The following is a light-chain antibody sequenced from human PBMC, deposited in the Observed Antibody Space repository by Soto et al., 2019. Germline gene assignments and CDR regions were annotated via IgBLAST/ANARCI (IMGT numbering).Light chain of an antibody. CDR1: QSISTY. Sequence: DIQVTQSPSSLSASVGDRVTITCRTSQSISTYLSWHQQKPGKAPNLLIYAASSLHSGVPSRFSGSGSGTDFTLTISSLQPADFATYYCQQTYGTPETFGQGTKVEIK. V-gene: IGKV1-39*01. CDR3: QQTYGTPET. CDR2: AAS. J-gene: IGKJ1*01.